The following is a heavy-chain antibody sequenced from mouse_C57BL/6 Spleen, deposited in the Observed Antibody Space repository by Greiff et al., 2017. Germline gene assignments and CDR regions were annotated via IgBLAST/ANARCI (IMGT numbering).Heavy chain of an antibody. CDR3: ARHEVGGYYYGPFGY. Sequence: VQREESGAELVKPGASVKLSCKASGYTFTEYTIHWVKQRSGQGLEWIGWFYPGSGSIKYNEKFKDKATLTADKSSSTVYMELSRLTSEDSAVYFCARHEVGGYYYGPFGYWGQGTTLTVSS. J-gene: IGHJ2*01. CDR2: FYPGSGSI. D-gene: IGHD1-1*01. CDR1: GYTFTEYT. V-gene: IGHV1-62-2*01.